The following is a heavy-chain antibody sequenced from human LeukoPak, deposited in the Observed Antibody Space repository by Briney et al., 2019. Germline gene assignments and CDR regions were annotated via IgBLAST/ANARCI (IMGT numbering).Heavy chain of an antibody. D-gene: IGHD2-21*01. J-gene: IGHJ4*02. CDR1: GFTFDDYA. CDR2: ISWNSGSI. CDR3: ARDENIVVVAFDY. Sequence: PGGSLRLSCAASGFTFDDYAMHWVRQAPGKGLEWVSGISWNSGSIGYADSVKGRFTISRDNAKNSLYLQMDSLRAEDTAVYYCARDENIVVVAFDYWGQGTLVTVSS. V-gene: IGHV3-9*01.